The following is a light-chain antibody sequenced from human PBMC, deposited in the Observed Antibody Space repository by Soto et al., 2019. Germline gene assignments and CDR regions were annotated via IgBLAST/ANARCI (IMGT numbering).Light chain of an antibody. CDR1: SSDVGTYKP. J-gene: IGLJ3*02. CDR3: CSFAGSSTS. Sequence: QSALTQPASVSGSPGQSITISCTGTSSDVGTYKPVSWYQQYPGKAPKVIIYDDTKRPSGASSRFSGSKSGNTASLTISGLQAEDEADYYCCSFAGSSTSFGGGTKLTVL. CDR2: DDT. V-gene: IGLV2-23*01.